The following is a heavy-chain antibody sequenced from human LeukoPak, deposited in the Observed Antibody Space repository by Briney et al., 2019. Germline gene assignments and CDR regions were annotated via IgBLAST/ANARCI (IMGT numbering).Heavy chain of an antibody. J-gene: IGHJ4*02. Sequence: ASGKLSSTPSGYTSTRYGITWVRQAPGHGRERMGWISAYNGNTNYAQNRPGRVTTTKATSTRTIYMELRSVRCDDTAGQYCSREGDSRSYFDYWGQGTLVTVSS. V-gene: IGHV1-18*04. CDR2: ISAYNGNT. CDR3: SREGDSRSYFDY. CDR1: GYTSTRYG. D-gene: IGHD3-22*01.